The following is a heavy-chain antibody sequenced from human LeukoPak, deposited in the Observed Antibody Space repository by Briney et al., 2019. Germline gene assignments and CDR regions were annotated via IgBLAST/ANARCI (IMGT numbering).Heavy chain of an antibody. D-gene: IGHD3-9*01. CDR2: INPDGGDT. V-gene: IGHV3-74*01. Sequence: GGSLRLSCAASGFTFSAHWMNWVRQAPGKGLVWVAHINPDGGDTYYADSVKGRFTISRDNAGNTLYLQMDSLRAEDTAAYYCVRDRLGTAPYDYWGQGILVTVSS. J-gene: IGHJ4*02. CDR3: VRDRLGTAPYDY. CDR1: GFTFSAHW.